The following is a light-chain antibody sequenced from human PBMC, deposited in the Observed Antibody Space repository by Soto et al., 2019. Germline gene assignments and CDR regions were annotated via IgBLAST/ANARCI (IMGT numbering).Light chain of an antibody. CDR2: GAS. V-gene: IGKV3-15*01. CDR1: QSITRN. Sequence: EIVMTQSPATLSVSPGERATLSCRASQSITRNLAWYQQSPGQAPRLLIYGASTRATGIPARFSGSGSGTEFPITINSIEPEDFAVYYCQQRHIWPPVTFGEGTGLEIK. CDR3: QQRHIWPPVT. J-gene: IGKJ5*01.